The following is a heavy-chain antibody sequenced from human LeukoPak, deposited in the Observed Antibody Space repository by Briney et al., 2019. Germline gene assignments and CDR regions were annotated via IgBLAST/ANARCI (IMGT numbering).Heavy chain of an antibody. J-gene: IGHJ4*02. D-gene: IGHD6-13*01. V-gene: IGHV1-18*04. Sequence: ASVKVSCKTSGYTFTEYYIHWVRQAPGQGLEWMGWISAYNGNTNYAQKLQGRVTMTTDTSTSTAYMELRSLRSDDTAVYYCARDLRAAAGPFSIDYWGQGTLVTVSS. CDR1: GYTFTEYY. CDR2: ISAYNGNT. CDR3: ARDLRAAAGPFSIDY.